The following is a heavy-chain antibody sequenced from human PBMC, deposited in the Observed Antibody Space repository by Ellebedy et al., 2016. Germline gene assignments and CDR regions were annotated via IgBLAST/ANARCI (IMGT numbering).Heavy chain of an antibody. J-gene: IGHJ4*02. V-gene: IGHV3-30-3*01. CDR1: GFTFSSYA. CDR3: ARDSSPGVDCSGGSCYLAVVDIDY. Sequence: GGSLRLSCAASGFTFSSYAMHWVRQAPGKGLEWVAVISYDGSNKYYADSVKGRFTISRDNSKNTLYLQMNSLRAEDTAVYYCARDSSPGVDCSGGSCYLAVVDIDYWGQGTLVTVSS. D-gene: IGHD2-15*01. CDR2: ISYDGSNK.